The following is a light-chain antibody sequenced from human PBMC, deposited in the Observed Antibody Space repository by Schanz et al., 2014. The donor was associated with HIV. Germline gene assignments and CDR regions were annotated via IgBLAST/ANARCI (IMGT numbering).Light chain of an antibody. CDR2: DVS. J-gene: IGLJ3*02. CDR3: CSFAGTIWV. CDR1: SSDVGGFYS. V-gene: IGLV2-14*03. Sequence: QSVLTQPASVSASPGQSITISCTGISSDVGGFYSVSWYQQHPGKAPKLMIFDVSNRPSGVANRFSGSKSGNTASLTISGLQAEDEADYFCCSFAGTIWVFGGGTKLTVL.